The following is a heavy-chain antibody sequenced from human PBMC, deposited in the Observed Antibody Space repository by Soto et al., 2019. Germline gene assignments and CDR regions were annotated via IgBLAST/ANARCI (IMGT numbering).Heavy chain of an antibody. J-gene: IGHJ6*02. CDR3: ARLGYSYGYYYGMDV. Sequence: SETLSLTCTVSGGSISSCFWSWIRQPPGKGLEWIGYIYYSGSTNYNPSLKSRVTISVDTSKNQFSLKLSSVTAADTAVYYCARLGYSYGYYYGMDVWGQGTTVTVSS. D-gene: IGHD5-18*01. CDR2: IYYSGST. CDR1: GGSISSCF. V-gene: IGHV4-59*01.